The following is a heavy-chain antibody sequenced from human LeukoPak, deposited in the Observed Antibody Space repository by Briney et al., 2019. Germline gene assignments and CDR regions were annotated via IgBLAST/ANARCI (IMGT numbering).Heavy chain of an antibody. CDR2: ITWKSHRT. Sequence: PGGSLRLSCAASGFTFRSYAVHWVRQTPGRGLEWVSFITWKSHRTHYADSVKGRFTVSRDNSKDSLYLQMNSLRTEDTGLYHCASEVGYRSLGYLGQGTLVTVSS. J-gene: IGHJ4*02. D-gene: IGHD3-3*01. V-gene: IGHV3-43*01. CDR1: GFTFRSYA. CDR3: ASEVGYRSLGY.